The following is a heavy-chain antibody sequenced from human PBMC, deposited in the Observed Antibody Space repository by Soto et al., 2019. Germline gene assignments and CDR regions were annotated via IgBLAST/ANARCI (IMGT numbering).Heavy chain of an antibody. CDR2: IIPIFGTA. Sequence: ASVKVSCKASGGTFSSYAISWVRQAPGQGLEWIGGIIPIFGTANYAQKFQGRVTITADRSTSTAYMELSSLRSEDTAVYYCAGLFYDSSGYPFDYWGQGTLVTV. D-gene: IGHD3-22*01. V-gene: IGHV1-69*06. CDR1: GGTFSSYA. CDR3: AGLFYDSSGYPFDY. J-gene: IGHJ4*02.